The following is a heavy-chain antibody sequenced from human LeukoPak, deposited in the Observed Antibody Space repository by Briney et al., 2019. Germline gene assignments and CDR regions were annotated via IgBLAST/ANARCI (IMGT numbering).Heavy chain of an antibody. Sequence: ASVKVSCKASGYTLTSYDISWVRQATGQGLEWMGWMNPNSGNTGYAQKFQGRVTMTRNTSISTAYMEPSSLRSEDTAVYYCATATHDSSGQDAFDIWGQGTMVTVSS. CDR2: MNPNSGNT. CDR3: ATATHDSSGQDAFDI. CDR1: GYTLTSYD. J-gene: IGHJ3*02. V-gene: IGHV1-8*01. D-gene: IGHD3-22*01.